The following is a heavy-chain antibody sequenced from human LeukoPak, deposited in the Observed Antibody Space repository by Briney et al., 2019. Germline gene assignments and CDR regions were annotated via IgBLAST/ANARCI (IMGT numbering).Heavy chain of an antibody. CDR1: GFTFSNYA. J-gene: IGHJ5*02. V-gene: IGHV3-23*01. CDR3: AKTQGYYDA. D-gene: IGHD2-15*01. Sequence: GGSLRLSCVASGFTFSNYAMSWVRQAPGKGLELVSGIYGSDDKTVYGDAVKGRFTISRDNSKNTLYLQMNGLRADDTAVYYCAKTQGYYDAWGRGALVTVSS. CDR2: IYGSDDKT.